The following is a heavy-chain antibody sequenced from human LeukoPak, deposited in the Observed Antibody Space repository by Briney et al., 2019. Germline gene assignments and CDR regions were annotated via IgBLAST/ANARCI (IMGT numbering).Heavy chain of an antibody. CDR1: GGSISSYY. CDR3: ASITMVRGVIFAFDI. D-gene: IGHD3-10*01. CDR2: IYYSGST. V-gene: IGHV4-59*08. J-gene: IGHJ3*02. Sequence: SETLSLTCTVSGGSISSYYWSWIRQPPGKGLEWIGYIYYSGSTNYNPSLKSRVTISVDTSKNQFSLKLSSETAADTAVYYCASITMVRGVIFAFDIWGQGTMVTVSS.